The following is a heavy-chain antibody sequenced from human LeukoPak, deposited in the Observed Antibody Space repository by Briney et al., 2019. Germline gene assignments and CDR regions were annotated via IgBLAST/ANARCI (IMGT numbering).Heavy chain of an antibody. CDR3: ARRGEQVYPNRFDP. V-gene: IGHV4-34*01. CDR2: INHSGST. Sequence: PSETLSLTCAVYGGSFSGYFWSWIRQSPGKGLEWIGEINHSGSTNYNPSLKSRFTVSMDTSKNQFSLRVSSVTAADTAVYFCARRGEQVYPNRFDPWGQGTLVTVSS. J-gene: IGHJ5*02. CDR1: GGSFSGYF. D-gene: IGHD1-26*01.